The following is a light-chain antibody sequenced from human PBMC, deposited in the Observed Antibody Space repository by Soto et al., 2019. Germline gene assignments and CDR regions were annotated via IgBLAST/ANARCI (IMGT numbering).Light chain of an antibody. CDR3: CSYAGSSTLV. J-gene: IGLJ3*02. CDR1: STDVGAYNY. Sequence: QSVLTQPPSASGSPGQSVTISCTGTSTDVGAYNYVSWYQQHPGKAPKLMIYEVNNRPSGVSNRFSGSKSGNTASLTISGLQAEDEADYYCCSYAGSSTLVFGGGTKVTVL. V-gene: IGLV2-23*02. CDR2: EVN.